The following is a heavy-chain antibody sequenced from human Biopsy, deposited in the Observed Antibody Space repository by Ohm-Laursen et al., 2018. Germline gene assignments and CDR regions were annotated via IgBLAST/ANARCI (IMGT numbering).Heavy chain of an antibody. CDR2: IYGGGSPV. D-gene: IGHD1-26*01. V-gene: IGHV3-48*04. Sequence: SLRLSCSASGFDFSDYSMSWVRQAPGKGMEWISYIYGGGSPVSYADSVEGRFTISRDNAQNSLYLHMNSLRAEDTAVYYCARLNSGTYDASDLWGQGTMVIVSS. J-gene: IGHJ3*01. CDR1: GFDFSDYS. CDR3: ARLNSGTYDASDL.